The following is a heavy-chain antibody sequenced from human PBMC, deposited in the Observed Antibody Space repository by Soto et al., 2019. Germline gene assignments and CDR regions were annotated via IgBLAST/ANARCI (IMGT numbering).Heavy chain of an antibody. CDR1: GGTFSRYS. V-gene: IGHV1-69*13. J-gene: IGHJ6*02. CDR3: AREDRDRETGLVPAAIDGMDV. CDR2: IIPIFGIA. D-gene: IGHD2-2*01. Sequence: SVKVSFKASGGTFSRYSITWVRQAPGHGLEWIGRIIPIFGIASYAQKFQGRVTITADESTSTAYMELSSLRSDDTAVYYCAREDRDRETGLVPAAIDGMDVWGQRTTVTVSS.